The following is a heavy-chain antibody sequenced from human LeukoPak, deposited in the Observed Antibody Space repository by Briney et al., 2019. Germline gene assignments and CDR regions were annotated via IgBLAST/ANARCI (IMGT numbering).Heavy chain of an antibody. Sequence: SETLSLTCTVSGDSISSYYWSWIRQSPGKGLEWLGYVYSSGNTNYNPSLKSRITTSVDPAKNQFSLKLGSVTAADTAIYYCARGGAQGHSYGSNFDNWGQGTLVAVSS. J-gene: IGHJ4*02. CDR2: VYSSGNT. CDR3: ARGGAQGHSYGSNFDN. D-gene: IGHD5-18*01. V-gene: IGHV4-59*01. CDR1: GDSISSYY.